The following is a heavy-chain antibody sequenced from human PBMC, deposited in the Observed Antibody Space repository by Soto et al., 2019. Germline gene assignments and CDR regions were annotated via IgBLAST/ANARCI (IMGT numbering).Heavy chain of an antibody. CDR1: GYSFTNYW. CDR3: ARRDYYDSSGLGAFDV. V-gene: IGHV5-51*01. CDR2: IYPGDSDT. J-gene: IGHJ3*01. D-gene: IGHD3-22*01. Sequence: RESLKISCKGSGYSFTNYWIGWVRQMPGKGLEWMGIIYPGDSDTRYSPSFQGQVTISADKSISTAYLQWSSLKASDTAMYYCARRDYYDSSGLGAFDVWGQGTMVTVSS.